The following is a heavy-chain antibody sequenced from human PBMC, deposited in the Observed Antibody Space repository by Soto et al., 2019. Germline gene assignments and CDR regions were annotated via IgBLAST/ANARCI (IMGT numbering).Heavy chain of an antibody. J-gene: IGHJ4*02. V-gene: IGHV1-18*01. CDR2: ISAYNGNT. CDR1: GYTFTSYG. Sequence: ASVKVSCKASGYTFTSYGISWVRQAPGQGLEWMGWISAYNGNTNYAQKFQGRVTMTTDTSTSTAYMELRSLRSDDTAVYYCARDVPDYYDSSGYYYSAFDYWGQGTLVTVSS. CDR3: ARDVPDYYDSSGYYYSAFDY. D-gene: IGHD3-22*01.